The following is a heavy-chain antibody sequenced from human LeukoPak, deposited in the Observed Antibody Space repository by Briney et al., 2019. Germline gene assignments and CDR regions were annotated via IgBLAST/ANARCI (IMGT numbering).Heavy chain of an antibody. D-gene: IGHD3-22*01. CDR3: AKDRDSSGYLEGYFDY. V-gene: IGHV3-23*01. CDR2: ISGSGGST. Sequence: GGSLRLSCAASGFTFSNAWMSWVRQAPGKGLEWVSAISGSGGSTYYADSVKGRFTISRDNSKNTLYLQMNSLRAEDTAVYYCAKDRDSSGYLEGYFDYWGQGTLVTVSS. CDR1: GFTFSNAW. J-gene: IGHJ4*02.